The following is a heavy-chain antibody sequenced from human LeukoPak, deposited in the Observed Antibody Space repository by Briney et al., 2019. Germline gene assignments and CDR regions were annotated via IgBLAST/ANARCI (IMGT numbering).Heavy chain of an antibody. Sequence: PSETLSLTCTVSGGSINSYYWSWIRQPAGKGLEWIGRIYSSGSTNYNPSLKSRVSMSVDTSKYQFSLKLTSVTAADTAVYYCARGGKATVVTMWGQGILVTVSS. CDR1: GGSINSYY. V-gene: IGHV4-4*07. J-gene: IGHJ4*02. CDR3: ARGGKATVVTM. D-gene: IGHD4-23*01. CDR2: IYSSGST.